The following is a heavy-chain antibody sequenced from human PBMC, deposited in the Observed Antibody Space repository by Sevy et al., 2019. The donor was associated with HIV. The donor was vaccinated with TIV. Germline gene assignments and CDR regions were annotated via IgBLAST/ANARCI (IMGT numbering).Heavy chain of an antibody. D-gene: IGHD2-15*01. CDR2: ISYNGRNQ. V-gene: IGHV3-30*04. J-gene: IGHJ4*02. Sequence: GGSLRLSCAASGFSLSDHAVSWVRQTPGKGLEWLAVISYNGRNQYYADSVKGRFTISKDDSKNTLYLQRNGLRAEDTAVYYCARFVGYCSGGRCSIIDFWGQGTLVTVSS. CDR1: GFSLSDHA. CDR3: ARFVGYCSGGRCSIIDF.